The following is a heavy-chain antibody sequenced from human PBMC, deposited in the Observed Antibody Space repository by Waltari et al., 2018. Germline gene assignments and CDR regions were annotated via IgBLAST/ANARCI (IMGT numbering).Heavy chain of an antibody. CDR2: IRYDGSNK. J-gene: IGHJ3*02. V-gene: IGHV3-30*02. CDR3: AKEGSWELRSDAFDI. Sequence: QVQLVESGGGVVQPGGSLRLSCAASGFTFSSYGMHWVRQAPGKGLAWVAFIRYDGSNKYYADSVKGRFTISRDNSKNTLYLQMNSLRAEDTAVYYCAKEGSWELRSDAFDIWGQGTMVTVSS. D-gene: IGHD1-26*01. CDR1: GFTFSSYG.